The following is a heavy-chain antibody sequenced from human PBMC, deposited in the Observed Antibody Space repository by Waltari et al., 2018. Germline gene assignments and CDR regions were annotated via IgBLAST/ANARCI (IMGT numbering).Heavy chain of an antibody. CDR2: IHYSAGT. CDR3: ATSRSTAYYSLYYFDY. D-gene: IGHD3-22*01. V-gene: IGHV4-59*08. Sequence: QVQLQESGPGLVKPSETLSLTCTVPSASISNFYWRCTRQPPGRGLEWIAYIHYSAGTKYNPSLESRVTMSVDTSKNQFSLNLTSVTATDTAVYYCATSRSTAYYSLYYFDYWGQGTPVTV. J-gene: IGHJ4*02. CDR1: SASISNFY.